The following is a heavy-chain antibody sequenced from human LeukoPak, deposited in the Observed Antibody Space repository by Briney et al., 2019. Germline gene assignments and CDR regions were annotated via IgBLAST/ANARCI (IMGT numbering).Heavy chain of an antibody. CDR3: AKDFAVYSTSYYDY. CDR2: ISGSGGST. V-gene: IGHV3-23*01. J-gene: IGHJ4*02. Sequence: GGSLRLSGAASGFTFRSYAMSWVRQAPGKGLEWVSAISGSGGSTYYADSVKGRFTISRDNSKTTLYLQVNSLRAEDTAVYYCAKDFAVYSTSYYDYWGQGALVIVSS. D-gene: IGHD6-13*01. CDR1: GFTFRSYA.